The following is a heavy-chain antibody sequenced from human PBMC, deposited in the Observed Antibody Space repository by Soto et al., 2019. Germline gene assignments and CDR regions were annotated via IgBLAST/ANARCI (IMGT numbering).Heavy chain of an antibody. D-gene: IGHD3-10*01. CDR1: DYSITYGYC. CDR3: ARQGHGSGANWFDS. J-gene: IGHJ5*01. Sequence: ADTLSLTCAVYDYSITYGYCWACIRQPPGKGLDWIGSIYQTGRTYYNPSLKSRVTISVDTSKNQCSLTLNSVTAADTAVYYCARQGHGSGANWFDSWGQGTLVTVYS. CDR2: IYQTGRT. V-gene: IGHV4-38-2*01.